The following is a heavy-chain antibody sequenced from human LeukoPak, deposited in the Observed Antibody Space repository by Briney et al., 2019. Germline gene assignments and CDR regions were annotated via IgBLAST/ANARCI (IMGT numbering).Heavy chain of an antibody. CDR1: GGSISSYY. J-gene: IGHJ5*02. Sequence: PSETLSLTCTVSGGSISSYYWSWIRQPAGEGLEWIGRIYTSGSTNYNPSLKSRVTMSVDTSKNQFSLKLSSVTAADTAVYYCARDRKGGDFWSGYYPPFDPWGQGTLVTVSS. V-gene: IGHV4-4*07. D-gene: IGHD3-3*01. CDR2: IYTSGST. CDR3: ARDRKGGDFWSGYYPPFDP.